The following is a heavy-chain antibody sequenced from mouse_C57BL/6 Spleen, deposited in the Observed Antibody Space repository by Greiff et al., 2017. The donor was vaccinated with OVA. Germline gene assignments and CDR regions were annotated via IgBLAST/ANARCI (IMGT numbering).Heavy chain of an antibody. CDR1: GFNIKDYY. Sequence: EVQLQQSGAELVKPGASVKLSCTASGFNIKDYYMHWVKQRTEQGLEWIGRIDPEDGETKYATKFQGKATITADTSSNTAYLQLSSLTSEDTAVYYCAREGYPYAMDYWGQGTSVTVSS. CDR2: IDPEDGET. D-gene: IGHD2-2*01. J-gene: IGHJ4*01. V-gene: IGHV14-2*01. CDR3: AREGYPYAMDY.